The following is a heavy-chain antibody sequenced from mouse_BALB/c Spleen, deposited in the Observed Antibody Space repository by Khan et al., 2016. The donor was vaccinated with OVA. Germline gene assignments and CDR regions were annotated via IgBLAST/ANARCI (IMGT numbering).Heavy chain of an antibody. CDR2: IWAGGSK. D-gene: IGHD1-3*01. V-gene: IGHV2-9*02. CDR3: ARLEDI. J-gene: IGHJ2*01. Sequence: VQLKESGPGLVAPSQSLSITCTVSGFSLTSYGVHWVRQPPGTGLEWLGVIWAGGSKNYHSALMSRLSISKDNYTSQVFLKRNSLHTDNTAMYSCARLEDIWGQGTTLTVSS. CDR1: GFSLTSYG.